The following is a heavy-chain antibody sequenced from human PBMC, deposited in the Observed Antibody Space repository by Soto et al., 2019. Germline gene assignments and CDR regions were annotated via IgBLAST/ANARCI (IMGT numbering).Heavy chain of an antibody. J-gene: IGHJ4*02. V-gene: IGHV1-18*04. CDR1: GYTFNKYS. D-gene: IGHD4-17*01. Sequence: QGQLVQSGAEVKKPGASVKVSCKASGYTFNKYSISWVRQAPGQGLEWMGWISASNGNTDFAQKFQGRVTMAIDTSTSTADMELRSLRSDDTAVFYCTRGHGDFAGDFDYWGQGTLVTVSS. CDR2: ISASNGNT. CDR3: TRGHGDFAGDFDY.